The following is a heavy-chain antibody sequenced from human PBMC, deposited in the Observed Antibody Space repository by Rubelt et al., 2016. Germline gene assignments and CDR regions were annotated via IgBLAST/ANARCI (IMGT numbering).Heavy chain of an antibody. D-gene: IGHD5-24*01. Sequence: QVQLVQSGSELKKPGASVKVSCKASGYTFTSYYMHWVRQAPGQGLEWMGIINPSGGSTSYAQKFQDRVTMTRDTSTSTVYMELSSLRSEDTAVYYCARTKTVEMATIPLAYWGQGTLVTVSS. CDR2: INPSGGST. CDR3: ARTKTVEMATIPLAY. J-gene: IGHJ4*02. V-gene: IGHV1-46*01. CDR1: GYTFTSYY.